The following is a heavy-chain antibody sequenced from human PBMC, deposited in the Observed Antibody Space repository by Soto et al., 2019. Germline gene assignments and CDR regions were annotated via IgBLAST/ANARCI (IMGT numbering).Heavy chain of an antibody. Sequence: GGSLRLSCAASGFTFSSYGMHWVRQAPGKGLEWVAVISYDGSNKYYADSVKGRFTISRDNSKNTLYLQMNSLRAEDTAVYYCAKDHDYGDYGMIWWFDPWGQGTLVTVSS. CDR2: ISYDGSNK. V-gene: IGHV3-30*18. D-gene: IGHD4-17*01. CDR3: AKDHDYGDYGMIWWFDP. CDR1: GFTFSSYG. J-gene: IGHJ5*02.